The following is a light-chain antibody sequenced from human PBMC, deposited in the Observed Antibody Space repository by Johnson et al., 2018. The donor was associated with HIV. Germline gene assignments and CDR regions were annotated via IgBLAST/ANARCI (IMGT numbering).Light chain of an antibody. Sequence: QSVLTQPPSVSAAPRQKVTISCSGSSSNIENKYVSWYQQLPGTAPNLLIYETTKRPSGIPDRFSTSKSGTSATLGVHRTRCGDEDEYYCGTWDTSRSAVGAVGSGTKVTVL. J-gene: IGLJ1*01. CDR1: SSNIENKY. V-gene: IGLV1-51*02. CDR3: GTWDTSRSAVGA. CDR2: ETT.